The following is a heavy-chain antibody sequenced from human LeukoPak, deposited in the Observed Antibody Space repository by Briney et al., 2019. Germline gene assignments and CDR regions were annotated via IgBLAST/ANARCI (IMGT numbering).Heavy chain of an antibody. V-gene: IGHV3-21*01. CDR2: ISRSSSYI. Sequence: GGSLRLSCAASGFTFSSYSMNWVRQAPGKGLGWGSSISRSSSYIYYADSVKGRFTISRDNAKNSLYLQMNSLRAEDTAVYYCARVTPVYCSGGSCYGKDFDYWGQGTLVTVSS. CDR3: ARVTPVYCSGGSCYGKDFDY. CDR1: GFTFSSYS. D-gene: IGHD2-15*01. J-gene: IGHJ4*02.